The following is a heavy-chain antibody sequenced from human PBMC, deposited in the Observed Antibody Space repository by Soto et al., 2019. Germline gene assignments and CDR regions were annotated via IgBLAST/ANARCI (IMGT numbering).Heavy chain of an antibody. V-gene: IGHV3-48*03. D-gene: IGHD5-18*01. CDR1: GFTFSSYE. Sequence: PGGSLRLSCAASGFTFSSYEMNWVRQAPGKGLEWVSYISSSGSTIYYADSVKGRFTISRDNAKNSLYLQMNSLRAEDTAVYYCAISLQGGYRYWGQGTLVTVSS. CDR3: AISLQGGYRY. CDR2: ISSSGSTI. J-gene: IGHJ4*02.